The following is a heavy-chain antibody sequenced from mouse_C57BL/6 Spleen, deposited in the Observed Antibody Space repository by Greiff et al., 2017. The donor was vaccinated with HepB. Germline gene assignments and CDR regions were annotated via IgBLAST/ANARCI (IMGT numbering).Heavy chain of an antibody. CDR3: ARDNYDRFAY. J-gene: IGHJ3*01. CDR1: GYSITSGYY. V-gene: IGHV3-6*01. D-gene: IGHD2-4*01. Sequence: ESGPGLVKPSQSLSLTCSVTGYSITSGYYWKWIRQFPGNKLEWMGYISYDGSNNYNPSLKNRSTITRDTSKNQFFLKLNSVTTEDTATYYCARDNYDRFAYWGQGTLVTVSA. CDR2: ISYDGSN.